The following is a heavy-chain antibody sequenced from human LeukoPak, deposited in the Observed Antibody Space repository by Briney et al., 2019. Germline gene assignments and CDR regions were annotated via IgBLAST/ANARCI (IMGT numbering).Heavy chain of an antibody. CDR2: INHSGST. J-gene: IGHJ5*02. CDR3: ARSLRRGFGYNWFDP. Sequence: NPSETLSLTCAVYGGSFSDYYWSWIRQPPGKALEWIGEINHSGSTNYNPSLKSRVTISVDTSKNQFSLKLSSVTAADTAVYYCARSLRRGFGYNWFDPWGQGTLVTVSS. D-gene: IGHD5-24*01. V-gene: IGHV4-34*01. CDR1: GGSFSDYY.